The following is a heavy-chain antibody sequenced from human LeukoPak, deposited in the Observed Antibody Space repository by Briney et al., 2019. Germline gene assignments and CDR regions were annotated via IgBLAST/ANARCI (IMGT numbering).Heavy chain of an antibody. D-gene: IGHD1-26*01. Sequence: GGSLRLSCAVSGFTFSSYAMSWVRQAPGKGLEWVSAISGSGGSTYYADSVKGRFTISRDNSKNTLYLQMNSLRAEDTAVYYCAKVGRDDSSCFDYWGQGTLVTVSS. CDR3: AKVGRDDSSCFDY. CDR2: ISGSGGST. J-gene: IGHJ4*02. V-gene: IGHV3-23*01. CDR1: GFTFSSYA.